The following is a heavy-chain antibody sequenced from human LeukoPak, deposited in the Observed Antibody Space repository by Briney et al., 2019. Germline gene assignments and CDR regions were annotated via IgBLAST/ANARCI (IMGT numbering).Heavy chain of an antibody. D-gene: IGHD2-2*02. J-gene: IGHJ4*02. CDR3: ARGFSYTLYCFDY. V-gene: IGHV3-30-3*01. CDR1: GFTFSSYD. Sequence: GVSLRLSCAASGFTFSSYDMHWVRQAPGKGLEWVAVISHDGSNKYHADSVKGRLTISRDNSKNTLYLEMNSLRVEDTAVYYCARGFSYTLYCFDYWGQGTLVTVSS. CDR2: ISHDGSNK.